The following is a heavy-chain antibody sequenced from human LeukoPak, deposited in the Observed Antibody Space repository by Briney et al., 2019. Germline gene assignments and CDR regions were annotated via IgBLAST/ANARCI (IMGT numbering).Heavy chain of an antibody. CDR1: GGSISSYY. J-gene: IGHJ6*02. V-gene: IGHV4-59*08. CDR2: IYYSGGT. CDR3: ARHPRYYYDTDYYYYGMDV. D-gene: IGHD3-22*01. Sequence: SETLSLTCTVSGGSISSYYWSWIRQPPGKGLEWIGYIYYSGGTNYNPSLKSRVTISVDTSKNQFSLKLSSVTAADTAVYYCARHPRYYYDTDYYYYGMDVWGQGTTVTVSS.